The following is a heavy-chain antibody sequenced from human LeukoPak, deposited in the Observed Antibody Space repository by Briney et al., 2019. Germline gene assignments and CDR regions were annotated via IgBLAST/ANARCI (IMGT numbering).Heavy chain of an antibody. CDR2: ISAYNGNT. J-gene: IGHJ5*02. Sequence: ASVKVSCKASGYTFTSYGISWVRQAPGQGLEWMGWISAYNGNTNYAQKLQGRVTMTTDTSTSTAYMEPRSLRSDDTAVYYCARDLYTAAAGRFDPWGQGTLVTVSS. D-gene: IGHD6-13*01. V-gene: IGHV1-18*01. CDR1: GYTFTSYG. CDR3: ARDLYTAAAGRFDP.